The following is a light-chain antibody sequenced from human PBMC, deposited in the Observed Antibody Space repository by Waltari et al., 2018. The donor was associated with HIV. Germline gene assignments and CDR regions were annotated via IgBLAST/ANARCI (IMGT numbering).Light chain of an antibody. J-gene: IGKJ3*01. Sequence: EIVLTQSPATLSLSSGERATLSCRASQSVSSYLAWYQQKPGQAPRLLIYDVSNRATGIPARFSGSGSATDFTLTISSLEPEDFAVYYCQQRSTWPRTFGPGTKVDIK. CDR1: QSVSSY. CDR3: QQRSTWPRT. V-gene: IGKV3-11*01. CDR2: DVS.